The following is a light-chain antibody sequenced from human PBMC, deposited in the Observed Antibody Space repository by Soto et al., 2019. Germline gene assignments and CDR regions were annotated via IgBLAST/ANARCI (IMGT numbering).Light chain of an antibody. J-gene: IGKJ5*01. Sequence: EIVMTHSPATLSVSPVERATLSCRASQSVSSNLAWYQQKPGQAPRLLIYGASTRATGIPARFSGSGSGTEFTLTIRSLQSEDFAVYYCQQYNNWPPINCGQGTRRAIK. V-gene: IGKV3-15*01. CDR1: QSVSSN. CDR2: GAS. CDR3: QQYNNWPPIN.